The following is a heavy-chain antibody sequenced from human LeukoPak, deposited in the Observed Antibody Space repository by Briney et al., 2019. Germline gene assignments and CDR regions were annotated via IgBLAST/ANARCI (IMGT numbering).Heavy chain of an antibody. J-gene: IGHJ4*02. CDR3: ARSLWPEDF. D-gene: IGHD2-21*01. V-gene: IGHV3-7*02. CDR1: GFTFSSYW. CDR2: INQDGSQE. Sequence: PGGSLRLSCAASGFTFSSYWMSWVRQAPGKGLEWVANINQDGSQENCVDSVKGRFTISRDNAKNSLSLQMNTLTVDDTAVYYCARSLWPEDFWGQGTLVTVSS.